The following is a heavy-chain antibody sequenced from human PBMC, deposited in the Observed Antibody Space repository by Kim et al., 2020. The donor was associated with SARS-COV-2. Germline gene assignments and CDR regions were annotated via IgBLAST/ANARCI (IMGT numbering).Heavy chain of an antibody. Sequence: GGSLRLSCATSGFTFSAYDMNWVRQAPGKGLEWLSFITKTSSTIYYADSVKGRFTISRDNAKNSLYLQMNSLTDEDTVVYFCVRDRWGGAFDSWGQGT. V-gene: IGHV3-48*02. J-gene: IGHJ3*02. CDR1: GFTFSAYD. CDR3: VRDRWGGAFDS. CDR2: ITKTSSTI. D-gene: IGHD3-16*01.